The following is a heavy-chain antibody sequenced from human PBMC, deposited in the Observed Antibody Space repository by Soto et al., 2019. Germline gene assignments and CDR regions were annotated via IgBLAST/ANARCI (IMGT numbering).Heavy chain of an antibody. CDR1: VFTFISYA. V-gene: IGHV3-23*01. CDR2: VSIGGST. J-gene: IGHJ4*02. CDR3: AKRRGAGGHFDY. Sequence: GWSLRLACASSVFTFISYAMGWVRQGPGKGLEWVAVVSIGGSTHYADSVRGRFTISRDNSKNTLSLQMNNLTAEDTAVYFCAKRRGAGGHFDYWGQGALVTVSS. D-gene: IGHD2-15*01.